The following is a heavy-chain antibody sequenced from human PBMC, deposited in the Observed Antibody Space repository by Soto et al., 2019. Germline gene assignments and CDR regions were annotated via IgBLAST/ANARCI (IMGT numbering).Heavy chain of an antibody. CDR2: IYYRGST. Sequence: SETLSLTCTVSGGSIGSYYWTWIRQPPGKGLEWIGYIYYRGSTNYNPSLKSRVTISVDTSKNQFSLKLSSVTAADTAVYYCARRYGGNLDDWGQGTRVTVAS. D-gene: IGHD1-26*01. CDR1: GGSIGSYY. V-gene: IGHV4-59*08. CDR3: ARRYGGNLDD. J-gene: IGHJ4*02.